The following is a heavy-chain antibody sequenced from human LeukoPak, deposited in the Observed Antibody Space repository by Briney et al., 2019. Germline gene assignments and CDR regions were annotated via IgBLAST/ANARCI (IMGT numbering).Heavy chain of an antibody. V-gene: IGHV3-30*18. Sequence: GGSLRLSCAASGFTFSSYGMHWVRQAPDKGLEWVAVISYDGSNKYYADSVKGRFTISRDNSKNTLYLQMNSLRAEDTVVYYCAKGLGSSWSLGPTDYWGQGTLVTVSS. J-gene: IGHJ4*02. CDR2: ISYDGSNK. CDR3: AKGLGSSWSLGPTDY. CDR1: GFTFSSYG. D-gene: IGHD6-13*01.